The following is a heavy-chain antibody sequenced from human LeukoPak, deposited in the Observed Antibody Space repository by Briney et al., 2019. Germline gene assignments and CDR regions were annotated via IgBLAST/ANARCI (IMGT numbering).Heavy chain of an antibody. CDR2: IIPIFGTA. D-gene: IGHD3-3*01. V-gene: IGHV1-69*06. CDR1: GGTFSSYA. Sequence: GASVNVSCKASGGTFSSYAISWVRQAPGQGLEWMGGIIPIFGTANYAQKFQGRVTMTEDTSTDTAYMELSSLRSEDTAVYYCATGGTLEWLLEVPTFDYWGQGTLVTVSS. CDR3: ATGGTLEWLLEVPTFDY. J-gene: IGHJ4*02.